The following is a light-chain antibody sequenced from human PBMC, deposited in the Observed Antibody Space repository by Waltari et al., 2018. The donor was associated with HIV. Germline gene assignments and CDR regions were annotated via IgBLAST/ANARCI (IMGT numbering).Light chain of an antibody. Sequence: EIVMTPSPLSLSVTPGEAAIISCNSSQSLLHRNGYNYLEWYLQKSGQSPQVLIYLASNRASGVPDRFSGSGSGTDFTLKISRVEAEDAGTNYCMQALETPTFGPGTKVDVK. V-gene: IGKV2-28*01. J-gene: IGKJ3*01. CDR1: QSLLHRNGYNY. CDR3: MQALETPT. CDR2: LAS.